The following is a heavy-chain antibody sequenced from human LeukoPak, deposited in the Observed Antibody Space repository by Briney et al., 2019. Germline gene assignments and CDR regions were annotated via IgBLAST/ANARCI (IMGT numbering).Heavy chain of an antibody. CDR3: ARDGTAAGLYFDL. Sequence: GXSLRLSCAVSGFTFTDYWMNWVRQAPGKGLEWVASIRQDGGEKYYVDSVKGRFTISRDNTKNSLYLQMSALRAEDTAIYYCARDGTAAGLYFDLWGQGTLVTVSS. D-gene: IGHD6-13*01. V-gene: IGHV3-7*01. J-gene: IGHJ4*01. CDR1: GFTFTDYW. CDR2: IRQDGGEK.